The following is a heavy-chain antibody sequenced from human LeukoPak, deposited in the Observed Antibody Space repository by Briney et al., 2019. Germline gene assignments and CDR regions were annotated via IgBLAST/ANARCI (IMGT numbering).Heavy chain of an antibody. V-gene: IGHV3-48*03. CDR2: ISSSGSTI. CDR3: ARDQQLWLLGY. J-gene: IGHJ4*02. D-gene: IGHD5-18*01. CDR1: GFTFSSYE. Sequence: GGSLRLSCAASGFTFSSYERNWVRQAPGKGLEWVSYISSSGSTIYYADSVKGRFTISRDNAKNSLYLQMNSLRAEDTAVYYCARDQQLWLLGYWGQGTLVTVSS.